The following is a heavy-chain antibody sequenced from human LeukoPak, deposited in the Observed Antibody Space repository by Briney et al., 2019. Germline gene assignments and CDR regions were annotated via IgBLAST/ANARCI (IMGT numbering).Heavy chain of an antibody. V-gene: IGHV4-30-4*01. D-gene: IGHD3-9*01. CDR3: ARGAFDWEFIDY. CDR2: IYYSGST. Sequence: SSQTLSLTCTVSGGSISSVDYYWSWIRQPPGKGLEWIGYIYYSGSTYYNPSLKSRVTISVDTSKNQFSLKLSSVTAADTAVYYCARGAFDWEFIDYWGQGTLVTVSS. J-gene: IGHJ4*02. CDR1: GGSISSVDYY.